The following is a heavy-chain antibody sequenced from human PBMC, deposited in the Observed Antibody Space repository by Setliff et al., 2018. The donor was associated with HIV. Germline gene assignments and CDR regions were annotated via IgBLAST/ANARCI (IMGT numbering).Heavy chain of an antibody. CDR3: ARMEATRPPRGLDY. Sequence: SETLSLTCTVSGDSISSGLYYWGWFRQHPGKGLEWIGTIYYNGDTQYNPSFKRRVTISVDTSKNQFSLRLISVSAADTAVYYCARMEATRPPRGLDYWGQGTLVTVSS. CDR2: IYYNGDT. D-gene: IGHD6-6*01. CDR1: GDSISSGLYY. J-gene: IGHJ4*02. V-gene: IGHV4-39*01.